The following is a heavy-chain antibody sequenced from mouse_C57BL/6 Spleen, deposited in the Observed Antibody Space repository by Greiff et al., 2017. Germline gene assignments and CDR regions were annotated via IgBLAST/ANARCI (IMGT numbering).Heavy chain of an antibody. V-gene: IGHV1-26*01. CDR1: GYTFTDYY. CDR2: INPNNGGT. CDR3: ARGVTTLLYYAMDY. J-gene: IGHJ4*01. Sequence: EVQLQQSGPELVKPGASVKISCKASGYTFTDYYMNWVKQSHGKSLEWIGDINPNNGGTSYNQKFKGKATLTVDKSSSTAYMELRSLTSEDSAVYYCARGVTTLLYYAMDYWGQGTSVTVSS. D-gene: IGHD2-1*01.